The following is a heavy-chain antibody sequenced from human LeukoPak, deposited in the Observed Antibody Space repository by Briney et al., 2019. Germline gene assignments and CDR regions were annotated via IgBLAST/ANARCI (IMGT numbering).Heavy chain of an antibody. J-gene: IGHJ5*02. CDR3: ARGTFTMVRGVGGFDP. V-gene: IGHV3-48*02. CDR1: GFTFSSYA. Sequence: PGGSLRLSCAASGFTFSSYAMNWVRQAPGKGLEWVSYISSSSSTIYYADSVKGRFTISRDNAKNSLYLQMNSLRDEDTAVYYCARGTFTMVRGVGGFDPWGQGTLVTVSS. CDR2: ISSSSSTI. D-gene: IGHD3-10*01.